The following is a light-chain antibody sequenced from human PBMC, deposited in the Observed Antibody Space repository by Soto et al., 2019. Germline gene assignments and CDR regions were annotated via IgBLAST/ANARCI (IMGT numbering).Light chain of an antibody. CDR3: QVWDISSDHHV. CDR2: DDD. J-gene: IGLJ1*01. CDR1: DIARKT. V-gene: IGLV3-21*02. Sequence: LTQPPSVSVAPGQTAGITCGGNDIARKTVHWYQQKPGQAPVLVVYDDDERPSGIPERFSGSNSGNTATLTISRVEAGDEADYYCQVWDISSDHHVFGTGTKVTVL.